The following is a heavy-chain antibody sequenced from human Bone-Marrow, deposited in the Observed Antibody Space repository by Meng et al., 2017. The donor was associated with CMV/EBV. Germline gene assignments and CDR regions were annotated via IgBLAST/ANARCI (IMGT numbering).Heavy chain of an antibody. CDR1: GFTFSSYA. CDR3: ARLLAYCGGDCHSHSFDF. V-gene: IGHV3-23*01. J-gene: IGHJ3*01. Sequence: GESLKISCAASGFTFSSYAMRWVRQAPGKGLEWVSAISGSGGSTYYADSVKGRFTISRDNSKNTLYLQMNSLRAEDTAVYYCARLLAYCGGDCHSHSFDFWGQGTMVTVSS. D-gene: IGHD2-21*01. CDR2: ISGSGGST.